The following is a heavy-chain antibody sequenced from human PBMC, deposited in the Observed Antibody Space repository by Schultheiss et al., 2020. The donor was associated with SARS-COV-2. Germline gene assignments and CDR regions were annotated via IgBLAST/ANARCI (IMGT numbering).Heavy chain of an antibody. CDR2: INHSGST. CDR1: GGSFSGYY. J-gene: IGHJ4*02. D-gene: IGHD1-26*01. V-gene: IGHV4-34*01. CDR3: ARPGRVGAKGGFDY. Sequence: SQTLSLTCAVYGGSFSGYYWSWIRQPPGKGLEWIGEINHSGSTNYNPSLKSRVTISVDTSKNQFSLKLSSVTAADTAVYYCARPGRVGAKGGFDYWGQGTLVTVSS.